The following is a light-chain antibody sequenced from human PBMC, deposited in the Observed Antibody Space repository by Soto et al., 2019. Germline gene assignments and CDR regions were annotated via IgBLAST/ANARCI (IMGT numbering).Light chain of an antibody. CDR1: QSVSSSY. V-gene: IGKV3-20*01. CDR3: HQYGSSPPVT. J-gene: IGKJ5*01. CDR2: GAS. Sequence: ENVLTQSPGTLSLSPGETATLSWRASQSVSSSYLAWYQQKPGQAPRLLIYGASSRATGIPDRFSGSGSGTDFTLTISRLEPEDFAMYYCHQYGSSPPVTFGQGTRLEIK.